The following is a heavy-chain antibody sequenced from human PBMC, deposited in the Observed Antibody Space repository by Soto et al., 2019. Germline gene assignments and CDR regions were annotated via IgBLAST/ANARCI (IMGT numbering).Heavy chain of an antibody. CDR1: GGSISSSGYY. CDR3: AREWGDYGDYYYGMDV. D-gene: IGHD4-17*01. J-gene: IGHJ6*02. Sequence: SETLSLTCTVSGGSISSSGYYWSWIRQHPGKGLEWIGYIYYSGSTYYNPSLKSRVTISVDTSKNQFSLKLSSVTAADTAVYYCAREWGDYGDYYYGMDVWGQGTTVTVSS. V-gene: IGHV4-31*03. CDR2: IYYSGST.